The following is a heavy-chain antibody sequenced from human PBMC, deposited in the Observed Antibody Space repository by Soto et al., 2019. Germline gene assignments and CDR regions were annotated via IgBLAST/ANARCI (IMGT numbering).Heavy chain of an antibody. D-gene: IGHD2-2*01. CDR1: GYTFTGYY. Sequence: ASVKVSCKASGYTFTGYYMHWVRQAPGQGLEWMGWINPNSGGTNYAQKFQGWVTMTRDTSISTAYMELSRLRSDDTAVYYCARDFVVVPAAMKGDYYYYGMDVWGQGTTVTVSS. CDR3: ARDFVVVPAAMKGDYYYYGMDV. CDR2: INPNSGGT. J-gene: IGHJ6*02. V-gene: IGHV1-2*04.